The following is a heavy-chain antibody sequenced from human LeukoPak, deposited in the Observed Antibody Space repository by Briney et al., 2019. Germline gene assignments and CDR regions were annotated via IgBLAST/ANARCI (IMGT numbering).Heavy chain of an antibody. CDR2: INPNSGGT. J-gene: IGHJ4*02. CDR1: GYTFTGYY. D-gene: IGHD3-3*01. V-gene: IGHV1-2*02. CDR3: ARAPSSGYDFWSGYYSH. Sequence: PPASVKVSCKASGYTFTGYYMHWVRQAPGQGLEWMGWINPNSGGTNYAQKFQGRVTMTRDTSISTAYMELSRLRSDDTAVYYCARAPSSGYDFWSGYYSHWGQGTLVTVSS.